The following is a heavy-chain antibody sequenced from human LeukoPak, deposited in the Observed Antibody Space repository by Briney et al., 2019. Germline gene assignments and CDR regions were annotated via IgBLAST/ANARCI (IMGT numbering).Heavy chain of an antibody. Sequence: SETLSLTCTVPGGSISSSSYYWGWIRQPPGKGLEWIGSIYYSGSTYYNPSLKSRVTISVDTSKNQFSLKLSSVTAADTAVYYCASMVVPAAIGSGTWGQGTLVTVSS. V-gene: IGHV4-39*01. CDR1: GGSISSSSYY. J-gene: IGHJ4*02. CDR2: IYYSGST. CDR3: ASMVVPAAIGSGT. D-gene: IGHD2-2*02.